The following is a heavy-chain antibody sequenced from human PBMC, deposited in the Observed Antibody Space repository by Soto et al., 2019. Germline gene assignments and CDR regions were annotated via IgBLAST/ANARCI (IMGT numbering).Heavy chain of an antibody. CDR2: INAGNGNT. V-gene: IGHV1-3*01. Sequence: QVQLVQSGAEVKKPGASVKVSCKASGYTFTNYAMHWVRQAPGQRLEWMGWINAGNGNTKYSQKFQGRVTITRDTSASTAYMELSSLRYEDTAVYYCARGPLLWGDVWRQGTTVTVSS. D-gene: IGHD3-10*01. J-gene: IGHJ6*02. CDR3: ARGPLLWGDV. CDR1: GYTFTNYA.